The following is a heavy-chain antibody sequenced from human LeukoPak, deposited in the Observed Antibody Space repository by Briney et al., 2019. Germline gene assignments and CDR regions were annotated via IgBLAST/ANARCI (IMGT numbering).Heavy chain of an antibody. V-gene: IGHV3-7*01. Sequence: GGSLRLSCAASGFTFSSSWMTWVRQAPGKGPEWLANINQDESTKNYVDSVKGRFTISRDNAKNSLYLQMNSLRVEDTAVYYCARDFGWQQFYYWGQGTLVTVSS. CDR2: INQDESTK. CDR1: GFTFSSSW. J-gene: IGHJ4*02. D-gene: IGHD5-24*01. CDR3: ARDFGWQQFYY.